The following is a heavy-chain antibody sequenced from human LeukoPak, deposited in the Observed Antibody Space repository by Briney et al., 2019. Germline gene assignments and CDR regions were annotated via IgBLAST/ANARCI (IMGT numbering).Heavy chain of an antibody. CDR2: ISYDGSNK. CDR3: ARSLLWFGELLY. CDR1: GFTFSSYA. J-gene: IGHJ4*02. Sequence: PGGSLRLSCAASGFTFSSYAMHWVRQAPGKGLEWVAVISYDGSNKYYTDSVKGRFTISRDNSKNTLYLQMNSLRAEDTAVYYCARSLLWFGELLYWGQGTLVTVSS. V-gene: IGHV3-30*04. D-gene: IGHD3-10*01.